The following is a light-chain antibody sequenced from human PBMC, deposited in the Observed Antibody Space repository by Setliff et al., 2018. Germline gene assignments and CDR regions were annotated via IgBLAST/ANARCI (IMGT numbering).Light chain of an antibody. CDR2: EVS. V-gene: IGLV2-23*02. CDR1: SSDVGSYNL. CDR3: YSYAGSSTFLV. Sequence: QSALAQPASVSGSPGQSITISCIGTSSDVGSYNLVSWYQQHPGKAPKLIIYEVSKRPSGVSNRFSGSKSGNTASLTISGLQAEDETDYYCYSYAGSSTFLVFGGGTKVNVL. J-gene: IGLJ2*01.